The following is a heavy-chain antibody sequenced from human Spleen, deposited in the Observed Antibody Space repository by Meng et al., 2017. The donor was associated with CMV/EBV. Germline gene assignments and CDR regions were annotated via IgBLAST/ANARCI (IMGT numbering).Heavy chain of an antibody. D-gene: IGHD2-2*01. Sequence: GGSLRLSCAASGFTFDDYGMSWVRQTPGKGLEWVSSISSSSSYIYYADSVKGRFTIPRDNAKNSLYLQMNSLRAEDTAVYYCAREHCSSASCYFTDWFDPWGKGTLVTVSS. CDR1: GFTFDDYG. CDR2: ISSSSSYI. V-gene: IGHV3-21*01. CDR3: AREHCSSASCYFTDWFDP. J-gene: IGHJ5*02.